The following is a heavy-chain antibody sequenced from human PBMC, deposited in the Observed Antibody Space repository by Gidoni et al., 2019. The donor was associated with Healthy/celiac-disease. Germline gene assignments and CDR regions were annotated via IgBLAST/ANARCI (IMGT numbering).Heavy chain of an antibody. CDR3: AREQAGWELGQARAFDI. J-gene: IGHJ3*02. CDR2: IGTAGDT. CDR1: GFTFSSYD. D-gene: IGHD1-26*01. Sequence: EVQLVESGGGLVQPGGSLRLSCAASGFTFSSYDMHWVRQATGKGLEWVSAIGTAGDTYYPGSVKGRFTISRENAKNSLYLQMNSLRAGDTAVYYCAREQAGWELGQARAFDIWGQGTMVTVYS. V-gene: IGHV3-13*01.